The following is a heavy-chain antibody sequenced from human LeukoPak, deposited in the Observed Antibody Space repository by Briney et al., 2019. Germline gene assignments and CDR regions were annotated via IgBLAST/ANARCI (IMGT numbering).Heavy chain of an antibody. CDR2: IYYSGST. Sequence: PSETLSLTCTASGGSISRGDYFWSWIRQPPGKGLEWIGFIYYSGSTYYNPSLKSRVTISLDTSNNQFSLMLNSVTTADTAVYYCARDRRGFLVRRGATYGMDVWGQGTTVTVSS. D-gene: IGHD3-3*01. CDR1: GGSISRGDYF. CDR3: ARDRRGFLVRRGATYGMDV. J-gene: IGHJ6*02. V-gene: IGHV4-61*08.